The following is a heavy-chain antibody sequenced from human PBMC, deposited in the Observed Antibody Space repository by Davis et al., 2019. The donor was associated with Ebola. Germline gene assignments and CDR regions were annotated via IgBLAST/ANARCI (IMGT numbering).Heavy chain of an antibody. CDR1: GGSISSSSYY. Sequence: PSETLSLTCTVSGGSISSSSYYWGWIRQPPGKGLEWIGSINYSGSTYYNPSLKSRVTTSVDTSKNQFSLKLSSVTAADTAVYYCARGDYTDLSFLDYWGQGILVTVSS. V-gene: IGHV4-39*01. D-gene: IGHD4-17*01. J-gene: IGHJ4*02. CDR3: ARGDYTDLSFLDY. CDR2: INYSGST.